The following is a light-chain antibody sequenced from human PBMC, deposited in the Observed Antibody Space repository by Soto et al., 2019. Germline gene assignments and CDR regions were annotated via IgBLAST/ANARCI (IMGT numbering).Light chain of an antibody. V-gene: IGLV1-47*01. CDR3: AGWDDSLSGWV. CDR1: SSNIGSNY. CDR2: RNN. J-gene: IGLJ3*02. Sequence: QSVLTQPPSASGTPGQRVTISCSGSSSNIGSNYVYWYQQLPGTAPKLLIYRNNQRPSGVPDRFSGSKSGTSASPAISGLRSEDEADYYCAGWDDSLSGWVFGGGTKLTVL.